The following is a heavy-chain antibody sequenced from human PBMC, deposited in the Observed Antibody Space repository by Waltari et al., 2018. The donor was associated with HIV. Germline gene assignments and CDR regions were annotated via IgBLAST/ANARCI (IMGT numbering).Heavy chain of an antibody. V-gene: IGHV1-8*01. CDR1: GYTFSNYQ. D-gene: IGHD1-1*01. CDR3: ARGTTGTYFDY. J-gene: IGHJ4*02. CDR2: MSPNSGNT. Sequence: QVQLVQSGAEVKRPGAAVKVSCKAFGYTFSNYQINWFRQTTGQGPEWIGWMSPNSGNTGSAQNFEGRLTMTRDTSIGTAYLELSSLTSQDTGVYYCARGTTGTYFDYWGQGTQVAVSS.